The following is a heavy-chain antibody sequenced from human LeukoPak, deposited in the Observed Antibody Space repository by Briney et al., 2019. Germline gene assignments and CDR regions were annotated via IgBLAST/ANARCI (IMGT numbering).Heavy chain of an antibody. V-gene: IGHV3-11*01. CDR1: GFTFSDYY. Sequence: PGGSLRLSCAASGFTFSDYYMSWIRQAPGKGLEWVSYISSSGSTIYYADSVKGRFTISRDNAKNSLYLQMNSLRAEDTAVYYCARTRYCSGGSCYASKHYYYYYGMDVWGQGTTVTVSS. CDR3: ARTRYCSGGSCYASKHYYYYYGMDV. D-gene: IGHD2-15*01. CDR2: ISSSGSTI. J-gene: IGHJ6*02.